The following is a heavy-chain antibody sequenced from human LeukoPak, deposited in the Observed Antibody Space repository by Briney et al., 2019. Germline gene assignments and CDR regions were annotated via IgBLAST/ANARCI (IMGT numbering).Heavy chain of an antibody. Sequence: SETLSLTCTVSGGSISNYYWNWIRQPPGKGLEWVGYISYSGSTNYNPSLKSRVTISLDTSKNQFSLKLSSVTAADTAVYHCARLIATSGEDYFDYWGQGTLVTVSS. CDR2: ISYSGST. V-gene: IGHV4-59*08. CDR1: GGSISNYY. D-gene: IGHD6-13*01. J-gene: IGHJ4*02. CDR3: ARLIATSGEDYFDY.